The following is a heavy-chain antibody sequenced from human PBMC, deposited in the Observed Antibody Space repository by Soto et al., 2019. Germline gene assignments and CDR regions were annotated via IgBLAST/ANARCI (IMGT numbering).Heavy chain of an antibody. J-gene: IGHJ6*03. CDR2: IYWADLK. Sequence: QITLKESGPTLVIPTQTLTLTCTFSGFSLSTSGVGVAWIRQPPGKALEWLALIYWADLKRHSPSLKSRLTITKDTSRIPVVLTMTNMDPVDTATYSCAYSYAVSHYYYRDVWGKGTTVTVSS. CDR1: GFSLSTSGVG. CDR3: AYSYAVSHYYYRDV. V-gene: IGHV2-5*02. D-gene: IGHD2-2*01.